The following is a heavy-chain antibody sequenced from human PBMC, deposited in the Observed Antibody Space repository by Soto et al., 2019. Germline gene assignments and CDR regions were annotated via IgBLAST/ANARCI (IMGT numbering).Heavy chain of an antibody. CDR3: AREKDSAGDY. CDR1: GGSISSSSHH. V-gene: IGHV4-39*02. CDR2: IYYSGTT. Sequence: PSETLSLTCTVSGGSISSSSHHWGWIRQPPGKGLEWIGSIYYSGTTYHNPSLKSRLTISVDTSKNQFSLKLSSVTPADTAVYYCAREKDSAGDYWGQGTLVTVSS. D-gene: IGHD6-13*01. J-gene: IGHJ4*02.